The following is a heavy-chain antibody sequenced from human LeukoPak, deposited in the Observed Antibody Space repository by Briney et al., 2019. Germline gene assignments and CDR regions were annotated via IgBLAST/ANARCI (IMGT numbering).Heavy chain of an antibody. Sequence: PSETLSLTCTVSGDSISGYYWSWIRQTPGKGLEWIAYIYYSGSTNYNPSLKSRVTISIGTSKSQFSLQLTSVTAADTAVYYCARFSSSTWAFDFWGQGTLVTVSS. CDR1: GDSISGYY. D-gene: IGHD6-13*01. J-gene: IGHJ4*02. CDR3: ARFSSSTWAFDF. CDR2: IYYSGST. V-gene: IGHV4-59*08.